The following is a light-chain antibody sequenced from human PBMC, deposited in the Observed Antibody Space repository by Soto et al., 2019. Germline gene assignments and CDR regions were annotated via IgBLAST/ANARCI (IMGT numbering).Light chain of an antibody. CDR1: QGISSW. CDR3: QKTNSFPIT. V-gene: IGKV1-12*01. J-gene: IGKJ5*01. CDR2: SAS. Sequence: DIQMTQSPSSVSASVGDRVTITCRASQGISSWLAWYQHKPGAAPQLLIYSASSLESGVPSRFSGSGSGTDVTLTISSLQPEGFATYYCQKTNSFPITLSRGTRLEI.